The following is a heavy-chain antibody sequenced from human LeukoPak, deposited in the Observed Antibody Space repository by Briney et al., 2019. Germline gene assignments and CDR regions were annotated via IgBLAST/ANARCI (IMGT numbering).Heavy chain of an antibody. D-gene: IGHD3-22*01. CDR2: INPNSGGT. V-gene: IGHV1-2*02. Sequence: ASVKVSCKASGYTFTGYYMHWVRLAPGQGLEWMGWINPNSGGTNYAQKFQGRVTMTRDTSISAAYMELSRRRSDDTAVYYCARVGSDYYDSSGYYLRSFFDYWGQGTLVTVSS. J-gene: IGHJ4*02. CDR1: GYTFTGYY. CDR3: ARVGSDYYDSSGYYLRSFFDY.